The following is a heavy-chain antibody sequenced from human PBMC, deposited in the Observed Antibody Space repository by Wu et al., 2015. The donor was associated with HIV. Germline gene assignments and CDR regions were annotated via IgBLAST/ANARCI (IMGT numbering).Heavy chain of an antibody. D-gene: IGHD2-15*01. V-gene: IGHV1-69*05. CDR2: IIPIFGTV. CDR3: ARDGDYCSEINCNFRWFDP. J-gene: IGHJ5*02. CDR1: GGTFNSYA. Sequence: QVQLVQSGAEVKKPGSSVKVSCKASGGTFNSYAINWVRQAPGQGLEWVGRIIPIFGTVSYAERFQGRVTITTDASANIAYLEMTSLTSEDTAVYYCARDGDYCSEINCNFRWFDPWGQGTPITVSS.